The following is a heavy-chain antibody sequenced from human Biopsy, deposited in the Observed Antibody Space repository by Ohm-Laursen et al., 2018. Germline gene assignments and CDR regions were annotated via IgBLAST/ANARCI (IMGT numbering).Heavy chain of an antibody. CDR3: TRAGGGKIYGL. J-gene: IGHJ4*02. D-gene: IGHD3-16*01. CDR1: GVSINTGGYY. V-gene: IGHV4-31*03. CDR2: IHYSGNT. Sequence: SETLSLTCTVSGVSINTGGYYWTWIRQHPGTGLEWIGYIHYSGNTLYNPSLKSRLTISVDTSRNQFSLKPTSVTAADTALYYCTRAGGGKIYGLWGQGTLVTVSS.